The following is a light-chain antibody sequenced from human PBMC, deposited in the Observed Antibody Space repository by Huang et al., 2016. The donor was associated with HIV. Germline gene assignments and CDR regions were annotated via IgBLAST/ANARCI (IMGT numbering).Light chain of an antibody. CDR1: QSVSSN. CDR2: GAS. J-gene: IGKJ1*01. Sequence: EIVMTQSPGTLSLSPGERATLSGRPSQSVSSNLAWYQHKPGQAPRLLIYGASTRATGVPARFSGSGSGTEFTLTISSLQSDDFVVYYCQQYQEWPRTFGQGTKVEIK. CDR3: QQYQEWPRT. V-gene: IGKV3-15*01.